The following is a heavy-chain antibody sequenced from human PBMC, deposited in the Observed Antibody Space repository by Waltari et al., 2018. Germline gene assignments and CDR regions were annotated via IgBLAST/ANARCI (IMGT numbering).Heavy chain of an antibody. CDR2: INSDGSGT. Sequence: EVQLVESGGGLVQPGGSLRLSCAASGFTFSRYWMHWVRQAPGKGLVWVLRINSDGSGTIYADSVKGRFTISRDNAKNTLYLQLNSLRVEDTAVYYCAREPSPDSSGYFYYYMDVWGKGTTVTVSS. CDR3: AREPSPDSSGYFYYYMDV. CDR1: GFTFSRYW. J-gene: IGHJ6*03. V-gene: IGHV3-74*01. D-gene: IGHD3-22*01.